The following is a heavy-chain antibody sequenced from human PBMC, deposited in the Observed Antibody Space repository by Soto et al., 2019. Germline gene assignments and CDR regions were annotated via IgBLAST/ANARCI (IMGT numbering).Heavy chain of an antibody. CDR1: GFTFSSYG. D-gene: IGHD5-12*01. J-gene: IGHJ6*02. CDR2: VWYDGGNK. CDR3: VRAAGYSGNDYVYYYGMDV. Sequence: QVQLVESGGGVVQPGRSLRLSCAASGFTFSSYGMHWVRQAPGKGLEWVVFVWYDGGNKYYADSVKGRFTIPRDNSTNTLYLQMNRLRDEDTAVYYCVRAAGYSGNDYVYYYGMDVWGQGTTVTVSS. V-gene: IGHV3-33*01.